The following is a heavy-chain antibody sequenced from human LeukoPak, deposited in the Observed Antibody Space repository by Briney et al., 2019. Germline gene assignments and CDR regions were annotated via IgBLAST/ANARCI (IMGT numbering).Heavy chain of an antibody. CDR2: IRYDGSNK. D-gene: IGHD3-10*01. V-gene: IGHV3-30*02. CDR3: AKDPQGSGSYYVFDY. CDR1: GFTFSSYG. Sequence: GGSLRLSCAASGFTFSSYGMHWVLQAPGKGLEWVAFIRYDGSNKYYADSVKGRFTISRDNSKNTLYLQMNSLRAEDTAVYYCAKDPQGSGSYYVFDYWGQGTLVTVSS. J-gene: IGHJ4*02.